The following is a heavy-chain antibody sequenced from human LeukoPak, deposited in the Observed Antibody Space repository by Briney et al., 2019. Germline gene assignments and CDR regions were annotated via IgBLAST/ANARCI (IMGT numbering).Heavy chain of an antibody. V-gene: IGHV1-46*01. J-gene: IGHJ4*02. CDR3: ARDLSTGGYCSSSTCYGLRGRFDY. CDR1: GYTFTSYY. D-gene: IGHD2-2*03. CDR2: INPSGGST. Sequence: ASVKVSCKASGYTFTSYYMHWVRQAPGQGLEWMGIINPSGGSTSYAQKFQGRVTMTRDTSTSTVYMELSSLRSDDTAVYYCARDLSTGGYCSSSTCYGLRGRFDYWGQGTLVTVSS.